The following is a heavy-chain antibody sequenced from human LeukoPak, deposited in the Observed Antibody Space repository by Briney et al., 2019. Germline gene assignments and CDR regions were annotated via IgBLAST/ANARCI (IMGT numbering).Heavy chain of an antibody. Sequence: SETLSLTCAVYGGSFSGYYWSWIRQPPGKGLEWIGEINHSGSTNYNPSLKSRVTISVDTSKNQFSLKLSSVTAADTAVYYCARVGWFGESSVDYWGQGTLVTVSS. CDR1: GGSFSGYY. V-gene: IGHV4-34*01. D-gene: IGHD3-10*01. J-gene: IGHJ4*02. CDR2: INHSGST. CDR3: ARVGWFGESSVDY.